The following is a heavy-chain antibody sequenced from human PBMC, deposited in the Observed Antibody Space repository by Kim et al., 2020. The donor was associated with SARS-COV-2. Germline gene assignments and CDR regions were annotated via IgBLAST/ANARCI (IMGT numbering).Heavy chain of an antibody. D-gene: IGHD3-3*01. CDR3: VKRLDFWSGN. CDR2: ISGSGRST. Sequence: GGSLRLSCEASGFTFNSYDMSWVRQAPGKGLEWVSGISGSGRSTYYADSVKGRFTISRDNSKKMLYLQMNSLRVEDTAAYYCVKRLDFWSGNWGQGTMVTVSS. V-gene: IGHV3-23*01. J-gene: IGHJ3*01. CDR1: GFTFNSYD.